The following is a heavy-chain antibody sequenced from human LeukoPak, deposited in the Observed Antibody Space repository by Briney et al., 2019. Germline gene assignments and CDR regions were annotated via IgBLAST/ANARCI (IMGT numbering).Heavy chain of an antibody. CDR1: GGSITHYY. CDR2: IYYSGDT. CDR3: ARDLRSSDMGTFGY. Sequence: SETLSLTCTVSGGSITHYYWSWIRQSLGKGLEWIGYIYYSGDTNYNPSLKSRVTISVDTSKNQFSLRLSSVTAADTAVYYCARDLRSSDMGTFGYWGQGTLVTVSS. V-gene: IGHV4-59*01. J-gene: IGHJ4*02. D-gene: IGHD1-7*01.